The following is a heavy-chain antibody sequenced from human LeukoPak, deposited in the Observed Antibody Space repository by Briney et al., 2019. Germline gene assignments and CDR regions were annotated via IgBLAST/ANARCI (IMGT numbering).Heavy chain of an antibody. V-gene: IGHV1-2*04. CDR1: GYTFTGYY. CDR3: ARVVQDDYVWGSYRYFDY. CDR2: INPNSGGT. J-gene: IGHJ4*02. D-gene: IGHD3-16*02. Sequence: VASVKVSCKASGYTFTGYYMHWVRQAPGQGLEWMGWINPNSGGTNYAQKFQGWVTMTSDTSISTAYMELSRLRSDDTAVYYCARVVQDDYVWGSYRYFDYWGQGTLVTVSS.